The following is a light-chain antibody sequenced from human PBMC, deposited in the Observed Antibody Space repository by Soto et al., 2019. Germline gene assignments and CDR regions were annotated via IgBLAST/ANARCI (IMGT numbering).Light chain of an antibody. CDR2: GAS. CDR3: QQYNNWSPET. J-gene: IGKJ1*01. CDR1: QSVSSN. V-gene: IGKV3-15*01. Sequence: EIVMTQSPATLSVSPGERATLSCRASQSVSSNLAWYQQKPGQAPRLLIYGASTRATGIPARYSDSGSGTEFTLTISSLQSEDFAVYYCQQYNNWSPETFRQGTKVEIK.